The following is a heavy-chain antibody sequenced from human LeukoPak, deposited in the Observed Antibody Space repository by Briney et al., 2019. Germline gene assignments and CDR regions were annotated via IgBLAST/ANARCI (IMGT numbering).Heavy chain of an antibody. CDR2: INHSGST. Sequence: PSETLSLTCAVYGGSFSGYYWSWIRQPPGKGREWIGEINHSGSTNYDASLKSRVAISVDTSKNQFSLRLRSGTAADTDVYYCTRGQLWVKERLFDPWGQGTQVTVSS. CDR1: GGSFSGYY. CDR3: TRGQLWVKERLFDP. J-gene: IGHJ5*02. V-gene: IGHV4-34*01. D-gene: IGHD3-16*01.